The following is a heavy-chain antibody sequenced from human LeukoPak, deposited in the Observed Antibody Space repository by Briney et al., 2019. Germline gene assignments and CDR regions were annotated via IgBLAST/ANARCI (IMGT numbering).Heavy chain of an antibody. CDR1: GFTFGIYW. CDR3: ARDGGIVGATRYYYYMDV. J-gene: IGHJ6*03. Sequence: QPGGSLRLSCAASGFTFGIYWMSWVRQAPGKGLEWVANIKQDGSEKYYVDSVKGRFTISRDNAKNSLYLQMNSLRAEDTAVYYCARDGGIVGATRYYYYMDVWGKGTTVTVSS. CDR2: IKQDGSEK. D-gene: IGHD1-26*01. V-gene: IGHV3-7*01.